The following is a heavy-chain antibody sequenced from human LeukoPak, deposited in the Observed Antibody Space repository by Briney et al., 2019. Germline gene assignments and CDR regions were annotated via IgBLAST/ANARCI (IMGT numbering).Heavy chain of an antibody. CDR2: IYYSGNT. D-gene: IGHD2-15*01. CDR1: GDSITSSNYY. V-gene: IGHV4-39*01. CDR3: ATRSIVVVVTAAPGFDP. J-gene: IGHJ5*02. Sequence: SETLSLTCTVSGDSITSSNYYWGWIRQPPVKGLEWIASIYYSGNTYYNPSLKSRVTISVDTSKNQFSLKLSSVTAADTAVYYCATRSIVVVVTAAPGFDPWGQGTLVTVSS.